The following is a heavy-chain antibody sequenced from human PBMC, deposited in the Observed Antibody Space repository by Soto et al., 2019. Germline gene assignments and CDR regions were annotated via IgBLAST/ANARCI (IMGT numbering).Heavy chain of an antibody. J-gene: IGHJ5*02. CDR1: GGTISSYA. Sequence: QVQLVQSGAEVKKPGSSVKVSCSASGGTISSYAITWVRQAPGQGLEWMGGFIPIIGTTNYAQKFQDRVTITADESTSTSYMEVSSLRSEDTAVYYCASLVVLEDSTGDWIDPWGPGTLVTVSS. CDR2: FIPIIGTT. V-gene: IGHV1-69*01. D-gene: IGHD7-27*01. CDR3: ASLVVLEDSTGDWIDP.